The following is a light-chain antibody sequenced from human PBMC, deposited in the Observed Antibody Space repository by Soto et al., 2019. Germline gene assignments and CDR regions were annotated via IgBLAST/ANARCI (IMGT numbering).Light chain of an antibody. CDR3: CSYVGSSTYV. Sequence: QPALPKPAYVSGSPGQSLTISCTGTRSVVGTYNLVSWYQQHPGKAPKLMVYEGTNRPSGVPNRFSRSKPGNTASLQISALQAEDEADYYCCSYVGSSTYVFGTGTKVTVL. CDR2: EGT. J-gene: IGLJ1*01. CDR1: RSVVGTYNL. V-gene: IGLV2-23*01.